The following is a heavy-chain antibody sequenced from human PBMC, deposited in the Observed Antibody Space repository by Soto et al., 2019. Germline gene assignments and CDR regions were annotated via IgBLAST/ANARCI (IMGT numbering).Heavy chain of an antibody. V-gene: IGHV4-39*01. D-gene: IGHD3-3*01. Sequence: SETLSLTCTVSGGSISSSSYYWGWIRQPPGKGLEWIGSIYYSGSTYYNPSLKTRFTISVDTSKNQFSLKLSSVTAADTAVYYCARHPPGIFGVVIIPPWFDPWGQGTLVTVSS. CDR2: IYYSGST. J-gene: IGHJ5*02. CDR1: GGSISSSSYY. CDR3: ARHPPGIFGVVIIPPWFDP.